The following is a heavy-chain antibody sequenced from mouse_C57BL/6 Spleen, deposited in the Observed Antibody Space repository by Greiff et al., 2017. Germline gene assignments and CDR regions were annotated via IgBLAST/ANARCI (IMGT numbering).Heavy chain of an antibody. CDR3: SRRVGDWYFDV. Sequence: QVQLQQSGAELMKPGASVKLSCKATGYTFTGYWIEWVKKRPGHGLEWIGEILPGSGSTNYDEKFKGKVTFTADTSSKTAYMQLRSLATEDTANYYCSRRVGDWYFDVWGTGTTVTVSS. D-gene: IGHD1-1*01. CDR2: ILPGSGST. CDR1: GYTFTGYW. V-gene: IGHV1-9*01. J-gene: IGHJ1*03.